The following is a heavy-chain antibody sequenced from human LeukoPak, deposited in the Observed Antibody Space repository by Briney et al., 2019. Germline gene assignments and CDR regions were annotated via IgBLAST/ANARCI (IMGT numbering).Heavy chain of an antibody. Sequence: PGGSLRLSCAASGFAFSSYWMSWVRQAPGKGLEWVANMKYDGSEIYYVDSVKGRFTISRDNAKNSLYLQMNSLRAEDTAVYYCARVGTITAYNFDYWGQGTLVTVSS. V-gene: IGHV3-7*05. J-gene: IGHJ4*02. D-gene: IGHD5-12*01. CDR1: GFAFSSYW. CDR3: ARVGTITAYNFDY. CDR2: MKYDGSEI.